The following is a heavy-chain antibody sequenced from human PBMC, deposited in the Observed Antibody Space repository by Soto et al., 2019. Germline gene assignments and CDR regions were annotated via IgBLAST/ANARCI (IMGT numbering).Heavy chain of an antibody. J-gene: IGHJ6*04. CDR2: IYPGDSDA. D-gene: IGHD5-18*01. CDR1: GYSFTSYW. Sequence: PGESLKISCKGSGYSFTSYWIGWVRQMPGKGLEWMGIIYPGDSDARYSPSFQGQVTISADKSISTAYLQWSSLKASDTAMYYCARHDARGYSYAEGYYYYYGMDVWCKGTXVTVSS. V-gene: IGHV5-51*01. CDR3: ARHDARGYSYAEGYYYYYGMDV.